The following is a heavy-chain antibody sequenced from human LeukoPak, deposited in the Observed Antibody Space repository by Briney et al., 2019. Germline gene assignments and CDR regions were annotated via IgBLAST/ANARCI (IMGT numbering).Heavy chain of an antibody. CDR2: ILYDGGKK. D-gene: IGHD1-14*01. J-gene: IGHJ6*03. Sequence: GRSLRLSCAGSGFTFSSYDMHWVRQAPGKGLEWVTLILYDGGKKYYADSVKGRFSISRDNSKNMLSLQMTSLRVEDTAAYYCATNSRRPHSYYMDVWDRGTTVTV. CDR1: GFTFSSYD. V-gene: IGHV3-30*03. CDR3: ATNSRRPHSYYMDV.